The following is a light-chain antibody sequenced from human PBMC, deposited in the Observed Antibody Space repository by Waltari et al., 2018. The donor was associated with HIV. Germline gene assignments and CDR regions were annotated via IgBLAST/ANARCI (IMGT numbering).Light chain of an antibody. CDR1: QSVGGN. V-gene: IGKV3-15*01. CDR2: GAT. J-gene: IGKJ1*01. CDR3: QQYNELPQT. Sequence: EIVMTQSPDTLSVSPGERATLYCRARQSVGGNLAWYQVRPGQTPSLLIYGATSRTTCFPARFSGRGSGTEFTLTISGLQSEDFAIYYCQQYNELPQTFGQGTRV.